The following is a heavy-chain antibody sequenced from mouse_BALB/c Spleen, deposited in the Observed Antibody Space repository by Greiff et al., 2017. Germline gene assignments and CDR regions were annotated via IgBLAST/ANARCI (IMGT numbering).Heavy chain of an antibody. J-gene: IGHJ1*01. V-gene: IGHV5-6-4*01. CDR2: ISSGGSYT. Sequence: EVKLMESGGGLVKPGGSLKLSCAASGFTFSSYTMSWVRQTPEKRLEWVATISSGGSYTYYPDSVKGRFTISRDNAKNTLYLQMSSLKSEDTAMYYCARQGGYFDVWGAGTTVTVSS. CDR1: GFTFSSYT. CDR3: ARQGGYFDV.